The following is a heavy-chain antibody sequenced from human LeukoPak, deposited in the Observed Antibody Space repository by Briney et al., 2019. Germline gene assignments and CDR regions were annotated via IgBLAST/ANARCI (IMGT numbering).Heavy chain of an antibody. CDR1: GFTFSSYA. J-gene: IGHJ4*02. D-gene: IGHD3-3*01. CDR3: AKGFRMWSARWDFWSGYYAPFVY. Sequence: TGGSLRLSCAASGFTFSSYAMSWVRQAPGKGLEWVSAISGSGGSTYYADSVKGRFTISRDNSKNTLYLQMNSLRAEDTAVYYCAKGFRMWSARWDFWSGYYAPFVYWGQGTLVTVSS. V-gene: IGHV3-23*01. CDR2: ISGSGGST.